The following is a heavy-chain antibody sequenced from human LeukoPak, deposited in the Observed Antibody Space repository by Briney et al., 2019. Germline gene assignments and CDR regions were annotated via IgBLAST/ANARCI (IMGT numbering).Heavy chain of an antibody. J-gene: IGHJ5*02. CDR2: IKGDGSEK. CDR1: GLNFHDVW. Sequence: GGSLRLSCSASGLNFHDVWMTWVRQTPGRGLEWVANIKGDGSEKNYVGSVRGRFTISRDNAKNSLYLQMNSLRAEDTAVYYCARESPRHPVVLRFLELTGNWFDPWGQGTLVTVSS. V-gene: IGHV3-7*01. CDR3: ARESPRHPVVLRFLELTGNWFDP. D-gene: IGHD3-3*01.